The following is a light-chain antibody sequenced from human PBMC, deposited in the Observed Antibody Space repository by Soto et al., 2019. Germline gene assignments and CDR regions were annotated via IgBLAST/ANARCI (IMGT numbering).Light chain of an antibody. CDR1: QTIKSY. J-gene: IGKJ2*01. CDR2: GAS. V-gene: IGKV1-39*01. Sequence: DIQMTQSPSSLSASVGDRVTISCRASQTIKSYLNWYQHKPGKAPQLLIPGASSLQGGVPSRFSGSASGPEFTLTISSLQPEDIATYYCQQCYTTPYTFGQGTKLDLK. CDR3: QQCYTTPYT.